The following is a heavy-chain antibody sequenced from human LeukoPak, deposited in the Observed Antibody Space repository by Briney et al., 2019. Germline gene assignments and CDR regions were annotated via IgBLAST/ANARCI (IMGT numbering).Heavy chain of an antibody. J-gene: IGHJ5*02. CDR2: INHSGST. Sequence: SETLSLTCAVYGGSFSGYYRSWIRQPPGKGLEWIGEINHSGSTNYNPSLKSRVTISVDTSKNQFSLKLSSVTAADTAVYYCARRSRGVRGVPPRSANWFDPWGQGTLVTVSS. D-gene: IGHD3-10*01. V-gene: IGHV4-34*01. CDR1: GGSFSGYY. CDR3: ARRSRGVRGVPPRSANWFDP.